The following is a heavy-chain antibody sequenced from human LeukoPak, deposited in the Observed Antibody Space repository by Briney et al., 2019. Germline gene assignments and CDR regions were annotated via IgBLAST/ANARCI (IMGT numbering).Heavy chain of an antibody. V-gene: IGHV4-59*01. J-gene: IGHJ5*02. CDR2: IYYSGST. CDR1: GGSISSYY. Sequence: SETLSLTCTVSGGSISSYYWSWIRQPPGKGLERIGYIYYSGSTNYNPSLKSRVTISVDTSKNQFSLKLSSVTAADTAVYYCARAVYYDFWSGNNWFDPWGQGTLVTVSS. CDR3: ARAVYYDFWSGNNWFDP. D-gene: IGHD3-3*01.